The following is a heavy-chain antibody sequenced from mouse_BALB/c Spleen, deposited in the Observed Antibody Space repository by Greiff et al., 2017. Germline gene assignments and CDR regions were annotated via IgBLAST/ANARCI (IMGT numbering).Heavy chain of an antibody. D-gene: IGHD2-3*01. Sequence: EVQRVESGGGLVKPGGSLKLSCAASGFTFSSYAMSWVRQTPEKRLEWVASISSGGSTYYPDSVKGRFTISRDNARNILYLQMSSLRSEYTAMYYCARGDDGYYSWYFDVWGAGTTVTVSS. CDR2: ISSGGST. CDR1: GFTFSSYA. V-gene: IGHV5-6-5*01. CDR3: ARGDDGYYSWYFDV. J-gene: IGHJ1*01.